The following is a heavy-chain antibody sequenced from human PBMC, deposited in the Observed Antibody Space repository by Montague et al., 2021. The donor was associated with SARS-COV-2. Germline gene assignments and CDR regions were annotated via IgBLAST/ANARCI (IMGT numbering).Heavy chain of an antibody. CDR3: ARDLADYYGSGIYGGIDV. Sequence: SETLSLTCTVSGGSISSSSYYWGWIRQPPGKGLEWIGSIYYSGSTYYNPSLKSRVTISVDTSKNQFSLKLSSVTAADTAVYYCARDLADYYGSGIYGGIDVWGQGTTVTVSS. CDR2: IYYSGST. J-gene: IGHJ6*02. CDR1: GGSISSSSYY. V-gene: IGHV4-39*07. D-gene: IGHD3-10*01.